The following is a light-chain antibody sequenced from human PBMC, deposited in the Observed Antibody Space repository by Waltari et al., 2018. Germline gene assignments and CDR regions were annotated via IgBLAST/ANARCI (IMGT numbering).Light chain of an antibody. CDR1: SSAVGSYNL. Sequence: QSALTQPASVSGSPGQSITISCTGTSSAVGSYNLFSWYQQHPGKAPKLMIYEVSKRPSGVANRFSGSKSGNTASLTISGLQAEDEADYYCCSYAGSSTSYVFGTGTKVTVL. V-gene: IGLV2-23*02. CDR2: EVS. J-gene: IGLJ1*01. CDR3: CSYAGSSTSYV.